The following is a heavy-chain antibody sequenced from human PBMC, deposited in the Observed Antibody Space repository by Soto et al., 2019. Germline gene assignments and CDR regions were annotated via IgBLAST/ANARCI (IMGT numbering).Heavy chain of an antibody. CDR2: VYYTGST. CDR3: ARSVAVPGAHIDY. J-gene: IGHJ4*02. V-gene: IGHV4-59*01. CDR1: GGSISGSY. D-gene: IGHD6-19*01. Sequence: QVQLQESGPGLVKPSETLSLTCSVSGGSISGSYWSWIRQSPGKGLEWLGYVYYTGSTNYSPSLRSRVSISVDTYKNEFSLRLSSVTAADTAVYFCARSVAVPGAHIDYWGQGTQVTVSS.